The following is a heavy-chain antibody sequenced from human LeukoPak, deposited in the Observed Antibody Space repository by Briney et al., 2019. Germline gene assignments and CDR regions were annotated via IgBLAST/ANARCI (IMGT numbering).Heavy chain of an antibody. CDR1: GGSISSSSYY. J-gene: IGHJ4*02. CDR2: IYYSGRT. Sequence: KPSETLSLTCTVSGGSISSSSYYWGWIRQPPGKGLEWIGSIYYSGRTYYNPSLKSRVTISVDTSKNQLSLKLSSVTAADTAVYYCARLPPFGVVTNWGQGTLVTVSS. V-gene: IGHV4-39*01. D-gene: IGHD3-3*01. CDR3: ARLPPFGVVTN.